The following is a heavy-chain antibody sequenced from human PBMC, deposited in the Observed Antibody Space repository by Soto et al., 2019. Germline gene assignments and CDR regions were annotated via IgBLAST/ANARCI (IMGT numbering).Heavy chain of an antibody. CDR2: ISAHTGSS. V-gene: IGHV1-18*01. CDR3: ARAFFYHGSDSRGYYFDAFDF. D-gene: IGHD3-22*01. Sequence: QVQLVQSGAEVKKPGASVKVSCKASGYTFTSSGMSWVRQAPGQGLEWMGWISAHTGSSEYAQRFQGRVTMTTDRSTSTAYMELRSLRSDDTAVYYCARAFFYHGSDSRGYYFDAFDFWGPGTLVTVSS. J-gene: IGHJ3*01. CDR1: GYTFTSSG.